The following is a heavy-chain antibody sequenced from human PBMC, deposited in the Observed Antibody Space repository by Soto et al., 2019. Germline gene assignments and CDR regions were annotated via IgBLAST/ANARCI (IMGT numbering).Heavy chain of an antibody. CDR1: GFILSDHY. J-gene: IGHJ6*02. Sequence: EVQLVESGGGLVQPGGSLRLACTASGFILSDHYMDWVRQAPGKGLEWIGRSRDKVNSYTTQYAASVKGRFTISRDESKDSLYLQIENLKTEDTAVYFCTRGGSSSPYYDPMDVWGQGTTVIISS. CDR2: SRDKVNSYTT. CDR3: TRGGSSSPYYDPMDV. V-gene: IGHV3-72*01. D-gene: IGHD6-6*01.